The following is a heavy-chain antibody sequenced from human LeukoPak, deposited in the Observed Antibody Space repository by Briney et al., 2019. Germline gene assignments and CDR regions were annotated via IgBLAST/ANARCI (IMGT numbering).Heavy chain of an antibody. J-gene: IGHJ4*02. CDR3: ARRRGYSYGYTPLFDY. CDR2: IYPGDSDT. CDR1: GYSFTSYW. Sequence: GESLKISCKGSGYSFTSYWIGWVRQMPGKGLEWMGIIYPGDSDTRYSPSFQGQATISADKSISTAYLQWSSLKASDTAMYYCARRRGYSYGYTPLFDYWGQGTLVTVSS. D-gene: IGHD5-18*01. V-gene: IGHV5-51*01.